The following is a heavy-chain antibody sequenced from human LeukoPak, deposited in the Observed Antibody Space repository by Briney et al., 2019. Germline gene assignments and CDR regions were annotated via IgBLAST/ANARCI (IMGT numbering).Heavy chain of an antibody. D-gene: IGHD2-15*01. CDR2: IYYSGTT. V-gene: IGHV4-61*01. CDR1: GGSFSSGSNY. Sequence: PSGSLCLSCAVSGGSFSSGSNYWVCIRQPPGQELEWTGYIYYSGTTNDKPSLNCRVNISVDTYKIQFSLKLSSVTAADTAVYYCARVPQETFCSGGTCYHHYYGMDVWGQGTTVTVSS. CDR3: ARVPQETFCSGGTCYHHYYGMDV. J-gene: IGHJ6*02.